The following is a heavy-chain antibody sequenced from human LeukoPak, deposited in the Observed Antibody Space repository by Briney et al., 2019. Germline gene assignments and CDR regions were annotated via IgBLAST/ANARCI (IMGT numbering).Heavy chain of an antibody. CDR3: AKAMTYYYDSSGYYGAFDI. J-gene: IGHJ3*02. V-gene: IGHV3-23*01. CDR1: GFTFSSYA. Sequence: GGSLRLSCAASGFTFSSYAMSWVRQAPGKGLEWVSAISGSGGSTYYADSVKGRFTISRDNSKNTLYLQMNSLRAEDTAVYYCAKAMTYYYDSSGYYGAFDIWGQGTMVTVSS. CDR2: ISGSGGST. D-gene: IGHD3-22*01.